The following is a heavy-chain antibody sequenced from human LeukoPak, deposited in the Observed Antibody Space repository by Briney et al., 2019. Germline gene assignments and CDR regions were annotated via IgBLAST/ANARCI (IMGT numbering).Heavy chain of an antibody. CDR3: ARVTIFGVAADWFDP. Sequence: SETLSLTCTVSGGSISSGSYYWSWIRQPAGKGLKWIGRIYTSGSTNYNPSLKSRVTISVDTSKNQFSLKLSSVTAADTAVYYCARVTIFGVAADWFDPWGQGTLVTVSS. CDR1: GGSISSGSYY. V-gene: IGHV4-61*02. D-gene: IGHD3-3*01. CDR2: IYTSGST. J-gene: IGHJ5*02.